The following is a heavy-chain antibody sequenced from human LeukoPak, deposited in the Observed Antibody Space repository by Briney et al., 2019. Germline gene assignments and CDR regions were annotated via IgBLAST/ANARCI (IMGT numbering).Heavy chain of an antibody. CDR3: ARGLATD. CDR1: GYTFTSYY. V-gene: IGHV1-8*02. CDR2: INPNSGNT. Sequence: GASVKVSCKASGYTFTSYYMHWVRQAPGQGLEWMGIINPNSGNTGYAQKFQGRVTMTRNTSISTAYMELSSLRSEDTAVYYCARGLATDWGQGTLVTVSS. J-gene: IGHJ4*02.